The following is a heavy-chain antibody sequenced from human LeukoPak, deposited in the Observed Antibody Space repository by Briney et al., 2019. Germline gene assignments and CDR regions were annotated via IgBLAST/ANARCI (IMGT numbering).Heavy chain of an antibody. CDR2: ISTFNGNI. V-gene: IGHV1-18*01. CDR3: ARDGPGFGYFDP. D-gene: IGHD3-16*01. J-gene: IGHJ4*02. CDR1: GYVFTDYQ. Sequence: ASVKVSCKTSGYVFTDYQINWLRQAPGQGLEWIGWISTFNGNIKFLQKFQGRVTLTTDTSTTTGYMELSSLTSDDTAVYYCARDGPGFGYFDPWGQGTLVTVSS.